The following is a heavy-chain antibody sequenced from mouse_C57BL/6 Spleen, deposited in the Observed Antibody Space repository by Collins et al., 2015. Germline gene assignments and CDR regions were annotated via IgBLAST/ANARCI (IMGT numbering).Heavy chain of an antibody. CDR3: AAIYYGNYAPFDY. D-gene: IGHD2-1*01. CDR2: INPNNGGT. CDR1: GYTFTDYN. J-gene: IGHJ2*01. V-gene: IGHV1-22*01. Sequence: EVQLQQSGPELVKPGASVKMSCKASGYTFTDYNMHWVKQSHGKSLEWIGYINPNNGGTSYNQKFKGKATLTVNKSSSTAYMELRSLTSEDSAVYYCAAIYYGNYAPFDYWGQGTTLTVSS.